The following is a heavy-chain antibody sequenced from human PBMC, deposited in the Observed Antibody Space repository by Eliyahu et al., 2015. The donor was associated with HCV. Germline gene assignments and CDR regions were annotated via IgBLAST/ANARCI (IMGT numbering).Heavy chain of an antibody. V-gene: IGHV3-30-3*01. J-gene: IGHJ4*02. CDR1: GFXFXSHA. CDR2: ISYDGNNK. Sequence: QVQLVESGGGVVQPGRSXRLSCAASGFXFXSHAMHWVRQAPGKGLEWVAMISYDGNNKYYADSVKGRFTISRDNSKNTLYLQMNNLRAEDTTIFYCARDAQASGWYYFDYWGPGTLVTVSS. D-gene: IGHD6-19*01. CDR3: ARDAQASGWYYFDY.